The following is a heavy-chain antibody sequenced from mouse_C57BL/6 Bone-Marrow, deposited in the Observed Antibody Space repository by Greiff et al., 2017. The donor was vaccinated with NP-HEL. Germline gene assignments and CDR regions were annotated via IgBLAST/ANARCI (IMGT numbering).Heavy chain of an antibody. Sequence: EVKLVASGGGLVKPGGSLKLSCAASGFTFSDYGMHWVRQAPEKGLEWVAYISSGSSTIYYADTVKGRFTISRDNAKNTLFLQMTSLRSEDTAMYYCARGYSGFYYFDYWGQGTTLTVSS. V-gene: IGHV5-17*01. CDR3: ARGYSGFYYFDY. D-gene: IGHD1-1*02. CDR1: GFTFSDYG. J-gene: IGHJ2*01. CDR2: ISSGSSTI.